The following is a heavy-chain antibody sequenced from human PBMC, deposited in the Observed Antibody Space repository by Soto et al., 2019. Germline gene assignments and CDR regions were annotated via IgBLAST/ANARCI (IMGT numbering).Heavy chain of an antibody. Sequence: PSETLSLTCTVSGGSISSGDYYWSWIRQPPGKGLEWIGYIYYSGSTYYNPSLKSRVTISVDTSKNRFSLKLSSVTAADTAVYYCARVPLVPAAIESYYYYGMDVWGQGTTVTVS. J-gene: IGHJ6*02. D-gene: IGHD2-2*01. V-gene: IGHV4-30-4*01. CDR2: IYYSGST. CDR3: ARVPLVPAAIESYYYYGMDV. CDR1: GGSISSGDYY.